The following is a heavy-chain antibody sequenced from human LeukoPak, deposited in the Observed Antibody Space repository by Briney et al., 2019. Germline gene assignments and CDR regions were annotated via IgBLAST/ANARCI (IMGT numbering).Heavy chain of an antibody. CDR1: GFSVTTDSYC. CDR3: ARAEGYYDSSGYYYLADAFDI. V-gene: IGHV4-61*01. D-gene: IGHD3-22*01. J-gene: IGHJ3*02. CDR2: DYCGGNT. Sequence: PSETLSLTCTVSGFSVTTDSYCWGWIRQPPGKGLEWIGYDYCGGNTNYDPSLKRRVTISVDTSKNQFSLTLTSVTAADTAVYFCARAEGYYDSSGYYYLADAFDIWGQGTMVTVSS.